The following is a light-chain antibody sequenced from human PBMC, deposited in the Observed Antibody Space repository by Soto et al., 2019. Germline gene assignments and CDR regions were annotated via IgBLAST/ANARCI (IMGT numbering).Light chain of an antibody. Sequence: DIQMTQSPSSLSASVGDRVTITCRASQSISGYLNWYQHKPGKAPKNLIYAASSLQSGVPSRFSGSGSGTDFTLTISSLQPEDFATYYCQQSYSSPWTFGQGTKVEIK. J-gene: IGKJ1*01. CDR1: QSISGY. V-gene: IGKV1-39*01. CDR3: QQSYSSPWT. CDR2: AAS.